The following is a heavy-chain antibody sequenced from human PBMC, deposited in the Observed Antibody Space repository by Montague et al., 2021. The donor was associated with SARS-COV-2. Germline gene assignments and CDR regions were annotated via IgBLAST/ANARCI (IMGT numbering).Heavy chain of an antibody. V-gene: IGHV4-34*01. CDR3: ARGGSSSSGVY. CDR2: INHSGNT. J-gene: IGHJ4*02. D-gene: IGHD6-6*01. Sequence: SETLSLTCAVHGGSFSGYLWSWIRQPPGKGLEWIGQINHSGNTXXXPSRMSRVTISVDMSKSQFSLKLSSVTAADTAVYYCARGGSSSSGVYWGQGTLVTVSS. CDR1: GGSFSGYL.